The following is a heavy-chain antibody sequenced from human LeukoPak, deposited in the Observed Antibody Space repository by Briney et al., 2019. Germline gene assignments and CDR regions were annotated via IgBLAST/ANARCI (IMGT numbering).Heavy chain of an antibody. CDR2: IYSGGST. Sequence: GGSLRLSCAASGFTVSSNYMSWVRQAPGKGLEWVSVIYSGGSTYYADSVKGRFTISRDNSKNTLYLQMNSLRAEDTAVYYCARLGMIRGRVYGDYVVPYFDYWGQGTLVTVSS. CDR1: GFTVSSNY. J-gene: IGHJ4*02. D-gene: IGHD4-17*01. V-gene: IGHV3-53*01. CDR3: ARLGMIRGRVYGDYVVPYFDY.